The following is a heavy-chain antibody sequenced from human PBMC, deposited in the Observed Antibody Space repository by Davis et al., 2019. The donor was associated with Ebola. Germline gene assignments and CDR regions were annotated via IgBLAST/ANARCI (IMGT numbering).Heavy chain of an antibody. J-gene: IGHJ4*02. Sequence: SLKISCAASGFTFSSYAMYWVRQAPGKGLDWVSSISWNGAFIDYADSVKGRFTISRDNAKNSLYLQMNTLRVEDTAIYYCVPGTWIRGQGTLVTVSS. CDR3: VPGTWI. CDR2: ISWNGAFI. CDR1: GFTFSSYA. V-gene: IGHV3-9*01. D-gene: IGHD5-18*01.